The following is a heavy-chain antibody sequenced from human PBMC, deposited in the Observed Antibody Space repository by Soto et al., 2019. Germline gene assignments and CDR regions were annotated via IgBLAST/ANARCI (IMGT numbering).Heavy chain of an antibody. J-gene: IGHJ6*02. Sequence: PGGSLRLSCVASGFPFSNYYMSWVRQARGKGPEWVSTVSASGGSTYSADSVKGRFTISRDNSKNTVHLQMNSLRAEDTAVYYCAKTMGDCSGGSCYGAYSMDVWGQGITVTVSS. D-gene: IGHD2-15*01. CDR3: AKTMGDCSGGSCYGAYSMDV. CDR1: GFPFSNYY. V-gene: IGHV3-23*01. CDR2: VSASGGST.